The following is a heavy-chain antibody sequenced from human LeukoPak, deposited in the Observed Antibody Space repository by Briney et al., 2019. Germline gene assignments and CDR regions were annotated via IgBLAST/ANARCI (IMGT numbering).Heavy chain of an antibody. J-gene: IGHJ5*02. Sequence: ASVKVSCKASGYTFTGYCMHWVRQAPGQGLEWMGWINPDRGGTNYAQKFRGRVTMTRDTSISTAYMELSRLRSDDTAVYYCARCISILPSGFDPWGQGTLVTVFS. CDR3: ARCISILPSGFDP. CDR2: INPDRGGT. D-gene: IGHD3-3*01. CDR1: GYTFTGYC. V-gene: IGHV1-2*02.